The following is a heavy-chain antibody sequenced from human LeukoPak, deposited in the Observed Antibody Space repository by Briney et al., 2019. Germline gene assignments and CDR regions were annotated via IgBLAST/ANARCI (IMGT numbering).Heavy chain of an antibody. D-gene: IGHD3-10*01. CDR1: GFTFSSYW. J-gene: IGHJ6*02. CDR3: ARVSGTILIWPQPFGDGMDV. Sequence: GGSLRLSCAASGFTFSSYWMTWVRQAPGKGLEWVANINQDGSEKYYVDSVKGRFTISRDNSKNTLYLQMNSLRAEDTAVYYCARVSGTILIWPQPFGDGMDVWGQGTTVTVSS. CDR2: INQDGSEK. V-gene: IGHV3-7*03.